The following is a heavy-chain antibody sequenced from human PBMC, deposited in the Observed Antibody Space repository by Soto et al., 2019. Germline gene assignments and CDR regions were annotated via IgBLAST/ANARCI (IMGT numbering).Heavy chain of an antibody. Sequence: QVQLVESGGGVVQPGRSLRLSCAASGFTFSSYCRHWVRQAPDKGLEWVAVISYDGSNKYYPDSVKGRFTISRDNSKNTLYLQMNSLRAEDTAVYYCAKDSEKDIVLVVAASPTDYWGQGTLVTVSS. V-gene: IGHV3-30*18. D-gene: IGHD2-15*01. J-gene: IGHJ4*02. CDR1: GFTFSSYC. CDR2: ISYDGSNK. CDR3: AKDSEKDIVLVVAASPTDY.